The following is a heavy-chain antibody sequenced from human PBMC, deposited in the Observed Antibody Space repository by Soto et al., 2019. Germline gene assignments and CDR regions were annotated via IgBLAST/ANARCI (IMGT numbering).Heavy chain of an antibody. CDR2: ISSSSSYI. D-gene: IGHD2-2*01. CDR1: GFTFSSYS. V-gene: IGHV3-21*01. J-gene: IGHJ3*02. Sequence: EVQLVESGGGLVKPGGSLRLSCAASGFTFSSYSMNWVHQAPGKGLEWVSSISSSSSYIYYADSVKGRFTISRDNAKNSLYLQMNSLRAEDTAVYYCASFVVVDAFDIWGQGTMVTVSS. CDR3: ASFVVVDAFDI.